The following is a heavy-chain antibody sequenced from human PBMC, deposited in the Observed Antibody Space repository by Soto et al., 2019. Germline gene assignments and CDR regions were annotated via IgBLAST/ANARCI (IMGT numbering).Heavy chain of an antibody. J-gene: IGHJ6*02. CDR2: ISGSGGNT. Sequence: EVQLLESGGGLIQPGGSLRLSCAASGFTFSSYPMSWVRQASGKGLEWVSTISGSGGNTYYTDSVKGRFTISRDNSKNTLYLEMNSLRGEDTALYYCASHYGMDVWGQGTTVTVSS. CDR1: GFTFSSYP. CDR3: ASHYGMDV. V-gene: IGHV3-23*01.